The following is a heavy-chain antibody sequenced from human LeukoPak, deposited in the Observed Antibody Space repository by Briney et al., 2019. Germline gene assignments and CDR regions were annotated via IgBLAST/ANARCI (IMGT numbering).Heavy chain of an antibody. J-gene: IGHJ4*02. CDR2: IYYGGST. D-gene: IGHD3-10*01. CDR1: GGSISSSSFY. Sequence: SETLSLTCTVSGGSISSSSFYWGWIRQPTGRGREGMGNIYYGGSTYYNPSLKRRVAISVDTSKIQFSLKLSSVTAADTAMYYCARLVWFEDRYFDYWGQGTLVTVSS. CDR3: ARLVWFEDRYFDY. V-gene: IGHV4-39*01.